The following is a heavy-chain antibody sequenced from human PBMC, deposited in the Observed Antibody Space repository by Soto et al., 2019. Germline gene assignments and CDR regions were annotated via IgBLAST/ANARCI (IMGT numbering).Heavy chain of an antibody. V-gene: IGHV3-9*01. CDR1: GFTFDDYA. D-gene: IGHD2-15*01. CDR3: AKGGADGFCSGGRCYVDY. J-gene: IGHJ4*02. CDR2: ISWHSNII. Sequence: EVQLVESGGGLVQPGRSLRLSCAASGFTFDDYAMHWVRRAPGTGLEWVSSISWHSNIIGDADSVKGRFTISRDNAKNSRYLQMNSMRPEATALDDCAKGGADGFCSGGRCYVDYWGQGTLVTVSS.